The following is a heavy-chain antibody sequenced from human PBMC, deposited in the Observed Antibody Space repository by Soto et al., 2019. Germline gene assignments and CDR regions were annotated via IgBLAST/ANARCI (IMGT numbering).Heavy chain of an antibody. CDR1: GYSLTGYY. D-gene: IGHD3-10*02. CDR2: ANPRDGST. Sequence: ASVMVSWKAPGYSLTGYYMHWVRRAPGQGLEWMGIANPRDGSTNYAQKFQGRVTMTSDTSTSTVYMEMISLRSDDTAMYYCARSYVTSRPIDFWGQGTLVTVS. CDR3: ARSYVTSRPIDF. V-gene: IGHV1-46*01. J-gene: IGHJ4*02.